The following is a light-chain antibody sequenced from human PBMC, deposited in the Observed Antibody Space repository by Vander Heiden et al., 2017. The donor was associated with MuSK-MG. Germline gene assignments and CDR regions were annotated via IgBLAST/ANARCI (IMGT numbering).Light chain of an antibody. J-gene: IGKJ1*01. CDR2: GAS. CDR1: QSVSSSY. Sequence: IVLTRSPGTLSLSPGERATLSCRASQSVSSSYLAWYQQKPGQAPRLLIYGASSRATGIPDRCSGSGSGTDFTLTISRLEPEDLAVYYCQQYGSAPGTFGQGTKVEIK. CDR3: QQYGSAPGT. V-gene: IGKV3-20*01.